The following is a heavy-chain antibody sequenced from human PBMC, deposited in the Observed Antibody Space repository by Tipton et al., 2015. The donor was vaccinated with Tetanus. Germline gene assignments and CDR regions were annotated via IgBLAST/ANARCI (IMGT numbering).Heavy chain of an antibody. Sequence: LRLSCAVYGGSFSGYYWSWIRQPPGKGLEWIGEINHSGSTNYNPSLKSRVTISVDTSKNQFSLKLSSVTAADTAVYYCARRTVATSLNWFDPWGQGTLVTVSS. J-gene: IGHJ5*02. CDR3: ARRTVATSLNWFDP. CDR2: INHSGST. V-gene: IGHV4-34*01. CDR1: GGSFSGYY. D-gene: IGHD5-12*01.